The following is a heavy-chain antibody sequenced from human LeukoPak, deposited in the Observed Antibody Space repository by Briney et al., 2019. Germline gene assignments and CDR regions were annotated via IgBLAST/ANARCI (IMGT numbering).Heavy chain of an antibody. V-gene: IGHV3-21*01. CDR3: ARVAGGKFHLDY. D-gene: IGHD6-13*01. CDR2: ITSTATYI. CDR1: GFAFSTYS. Sequence: KPGGSLRLSCAASGFAFSTYSMNRVRQAPGKGLEWISSITSTATYIYYADSVKGRFTISRDNTKNSLYLQMNSLRAEDTAVYFCARVAGGKFHLDYWGQGTQVTVSS. J-gene: IGHJ4*02.